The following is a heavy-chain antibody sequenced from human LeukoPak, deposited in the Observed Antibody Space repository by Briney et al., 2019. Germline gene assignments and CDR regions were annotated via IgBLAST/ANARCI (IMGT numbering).Heavy chain of an antibody. CDR2: INTVSSYI. V-gene: IGHV3-21*06. CDR1: GFSFSSYS. D-gene: IGHD3-22*01. Sequence: PGGSLRLSCAASGFSFSSYSFNWVRQAPGKGLEWVSSINTVSSYIYYADSLKGRFTISRDNDKNSVYLQMDSLRAEDSAVYYCARLRRNTDSSGFFYYYDYWGQGTLVTVSS. J-gene: IGHJ4*02. CDR3: ARLRRNTDSSGFFYYYDY.